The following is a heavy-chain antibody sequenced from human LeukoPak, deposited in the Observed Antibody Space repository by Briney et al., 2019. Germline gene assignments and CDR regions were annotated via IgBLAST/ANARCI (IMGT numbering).Heavy chain of an antibody. V-gene: IGHV3-53*01. J-gene: IGHJ4*02. CDR1: GFPVSSNY. CDR2: IYSGGST. CDR3: ARDRPYKGFDY. Sequence: GGSLRLSCAASGFPVSSNYMSWVRQAPGKGLEWVSVIYSGGSTYYADSVKGRFTISRDNSKNTLYLQMNSLRAEDTAVYYCARDRPYKGFDYWGQGTLVTVSS. D-gene: IGHD5-24*01.